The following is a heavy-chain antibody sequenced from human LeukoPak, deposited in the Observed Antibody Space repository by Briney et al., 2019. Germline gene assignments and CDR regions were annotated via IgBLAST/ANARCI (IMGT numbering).Heavy chain of an antibody. CDR3: ARDDSSGYNQRDAFDI. D-gene: IGHD3-22*01. CDR1: GGSISSYY. J-gene: IGHJ3*02. Sequence: PSETLSLTCTVSGGSISSYYWSWIRQPAGKGLEWIGRIYTSGSTNYNPYLKSRVTMSVDTSKNQFSLKLSSVTAADTAVYYCARDDSSGYNQRDAFDIWGQGTMVTVSS. CDR2: IYTSGST. V-gene: IGHV4-4*07.